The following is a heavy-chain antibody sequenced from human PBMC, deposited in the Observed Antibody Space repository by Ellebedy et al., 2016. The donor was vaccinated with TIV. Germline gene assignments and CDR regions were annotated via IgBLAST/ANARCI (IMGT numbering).Heavy chain of an antibody. V-gene: IGHV3-7*01. CDR3: ARGAATGPY. D-gene: IGHD6-25*01. J-gene: IGHJ4*02. CDR2: IKQDGSEK. Sequence: GESLKISXAASGFTFSDYYMSWIRQAPGKGLEWVANIKQDGSEKYYVDSVKGRFTISRDNAKNSVYLQMNSLRAEDTALYYCARGAATGPYWGRGTLVTVSS. CDR1: GFTFSDYY.